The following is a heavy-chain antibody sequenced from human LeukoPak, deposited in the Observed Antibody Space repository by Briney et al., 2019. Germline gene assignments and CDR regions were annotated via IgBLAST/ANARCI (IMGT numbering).Heavy chain of an antibody. CDR2: SSSSGSTI. CDR3: ARRRDFIDY. J-gene: IGHJ4*02. V-gene: IGHV3-11*01. CDR1: GFTLSDYY. D-gene: IGHD3/OR15-3a*01. Sequence: PGGSLLLSCAASGFTLSDYYMSWIRPAPGKGLEWVSYSSSSGSTIYYADSVKGRFAISRDNAKNSLYLQMNSLRAEDTAVYYCARRRDFIDYWGQGTLVTVSS.